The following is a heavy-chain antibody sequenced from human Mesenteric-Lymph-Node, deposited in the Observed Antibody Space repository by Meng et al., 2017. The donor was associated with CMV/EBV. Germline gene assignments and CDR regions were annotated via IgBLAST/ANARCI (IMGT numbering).Heavy chain of an antibody. D-gene: IGHD1-1*01. CDR3: AVHANYYYYGMDV. CDR2: IMKDGSET. J-gene: IGHJ6*02. V-gene: IGHV3-7*01. CDR1: GFTFSNYW. Sequence: GESLKISCAGSGFTFSNYWIHWFRQAPGKGLEWVANIMKDGSETYYVKSLKGRFTISRDNAKNSLFLQMNSLRAEDTAVYYCAVHANYYYYGMDVWGQGTTVTVSS.